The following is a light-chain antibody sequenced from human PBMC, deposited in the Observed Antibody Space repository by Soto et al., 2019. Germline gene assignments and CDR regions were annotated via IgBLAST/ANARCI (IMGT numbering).Light chain of an antibody. J-gene: IGKJ5*01. Sequence: EVVLTQSAATLSLSPGERVTLSCRASESVSRYLSWYQQKPGQAPRLLIYDASTRATGVPARFSGSGFGTDLTLTISSLEPEGFAVYYCQQREKWPPITFGQGTRLDLK. CDR3: QQREKWPPIT. CDR1: ESVSRY. V-gene: IGKV3-11*01. CDR2: DAS.